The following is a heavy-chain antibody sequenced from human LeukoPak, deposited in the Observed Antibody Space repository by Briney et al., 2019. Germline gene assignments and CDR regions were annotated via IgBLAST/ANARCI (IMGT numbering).Heavy chain of an antibody. CDR3: AKALQGSSSGDWYFDL. Sequence: PGGSLRLSCAASGFTFSSYAMSWVRQAPGRGLEWDSAISGSGGSTYYADSVKGRLTISRDNSKNTLYLQMNSPRAEDTAVYYCAKALQGSSSGDWYFDLWGRGTLVTVSS. CDR2: ISGSGGST. V-gene: IGHV3-23*01. J-gene: IGHJ2*01. CDR1: GFTFSSYA. D-gene: IGHD6-6*01.